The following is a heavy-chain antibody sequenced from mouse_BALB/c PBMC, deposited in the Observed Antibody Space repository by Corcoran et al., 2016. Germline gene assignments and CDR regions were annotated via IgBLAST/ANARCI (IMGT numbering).Heavy chain of an antibody. Sequence: QIQLVQSGPELKKPGETVKISCKASGYTFTNYGMNWVKQAPGKGLKWMGWINTYTGEPTYADDFKGRFAFSLETSASTAYLQINNLKKEDTATYFCESDPSWFAYWGQGTLVTVSA. CDR2: INTYTGEP. V-gene: IGHV9-3-1*01. J-gene: IGHJ3*01. CDR3: ESDPSWFAY. CDR1: GYTFTNYG.